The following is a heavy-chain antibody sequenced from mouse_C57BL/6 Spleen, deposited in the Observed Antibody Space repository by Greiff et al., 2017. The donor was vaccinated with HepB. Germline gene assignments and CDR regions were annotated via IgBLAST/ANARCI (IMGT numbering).Heavy chain of an antibody. CDR2: IDPSDSYT. J-gene: IGHJ4*01. CDR3: ARGTTVVGYAMDY. Sequence: QVQLKQSGAELVMPGASVKLSCKASGYTFTSYWMHWVKQRPGQGLEWIGEIDPSDSYTNYNQKFKGKSTLTVDKSSSTAYMQLSSLTSEDSAVYYCARGTTVVGYAMDYWGQGTSVTVSS. CDR1: GYTFTSYW. V-gene: IGHV1-69*01. D-gene: IGHD1-1*01.